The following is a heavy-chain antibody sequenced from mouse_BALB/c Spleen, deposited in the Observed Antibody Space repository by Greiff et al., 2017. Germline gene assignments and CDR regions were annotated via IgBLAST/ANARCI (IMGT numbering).Heavy chain of an antibody. CDR3: ARQTVV. D-gene: IGHD3-2*01. CDR1: GFAFSSYD. CDR2: ISSGGGST. Sequence: EVKLVESGGGLVKPGGSLKLSCAASGFAFSSYDLSWVRQTPEKRLEWVAYISSGGGSTYYPDTVKGRFTISRDNAKNTLYLQMRSLKSEDTAMYYCARQTVVWGAGTTVTVSS. V-gene: IGHV5-12-1*01. J-gene: IGHJ1*01.